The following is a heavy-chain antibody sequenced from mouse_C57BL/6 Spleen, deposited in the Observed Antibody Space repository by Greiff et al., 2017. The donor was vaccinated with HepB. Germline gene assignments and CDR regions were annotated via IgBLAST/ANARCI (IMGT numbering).Heavy chain of an antibody. CDR2: IYPGDGDT. CDR1: GYAFSSYW. CDR3: ARGGGYDYDRYFDV. J-gene: IGHJ1*03. D-gene: IGHD2-4*01. V-gene: IGHV1-80*01. Sequence: QVQLKQSGAELVKPGASVKISCKASGYAFSSYWMNWVKQRPGKGLEWIGQIYPGDGDTNYNGKFKGKATLTADKSSSTAYMQLSSLTSEDSAVYFCARGGGYDYDRYFDVWGTGTTVTVSS.